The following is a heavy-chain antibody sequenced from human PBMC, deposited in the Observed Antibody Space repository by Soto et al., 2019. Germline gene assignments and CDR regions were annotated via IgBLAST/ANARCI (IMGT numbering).Heavy chain of an antibody. CDR1: GFTFSSYA. V-gene: IGHV3-23*01. CDR3: AKDGGSYHDAFDI. J-gene: IGHJ3*02. CDR2: ISGSGGST. Sequence: EVQLLESGGGLVQPGGSLRLSCAASGFTFSSYAMSWVRQAPGKGLEWVSAISGSGGSTYYADSVKGRFTISRDNSKHTLYLQMNSLRAEDTAVYYCAKDGGSYHDAFDIWGQGTMVTVSS. D-gene: IGHD1-26*01.